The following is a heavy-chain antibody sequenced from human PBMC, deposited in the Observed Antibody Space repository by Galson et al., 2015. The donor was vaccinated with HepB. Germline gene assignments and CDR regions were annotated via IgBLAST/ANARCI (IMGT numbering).Heavy chain of an antibody. CDR1: GSTFSRYA. CDR3: ARELRGYCSSTSCYRAYYYYGMDV. D-gene: IGHD2-2*01. J-gene: IGHJ6*02. V-gene: IGHV3-30-3*01. CDR2: ISYDGSNK. Sequence: SLRLSCAASGSTFSRYAMHWVRQAPGKGLEWVAVISYDGSNKYYADSVKGRFTISRDNSKNTLYLQMNSLRAEDTAVYYCARELRGYCSSTSCYRAYYYYGMDVWGQGTTVTVSS.